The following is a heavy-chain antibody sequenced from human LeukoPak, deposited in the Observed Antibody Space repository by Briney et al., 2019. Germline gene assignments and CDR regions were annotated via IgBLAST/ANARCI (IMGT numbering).Heavy chain of an antibody. CDR1: GFTFSSYA. Sequence: GGSLRLSCAASGFTFSSYAMSWVRQAPGKGLEWVSAISVSGGSTYYADSVKGRFTISRDNSKNTLYLQMDSLRAEDTAVYYCARGGGGYSGYDETGSFGYWGQGTLVTVSS. V-gene: IGHV3-23*01. D-gene: IGHD5-12*01. CDR3: ARGGGGYSGYDETGSFGY. J-gene: IGHJ4*02. CDR2: ISVSGGST.